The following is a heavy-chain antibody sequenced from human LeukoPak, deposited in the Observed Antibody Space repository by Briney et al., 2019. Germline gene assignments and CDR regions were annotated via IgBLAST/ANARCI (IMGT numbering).Heavy chain of an antibody. J-gene: IGHJ4*02. Sequence: ASVTVSCKASGYTFTGYYLHWVRQAPGQGLEWMGWINPHSGGTHHAQKFQGRVNMTRDTSISTAYRELSRLRSDDTAVYYCARDLAYYYDSSGYYLDYWGQGTLVTVSS. CDR3: ARDLAYYYDSSGYYLDY. D-gene: IGHD3-22*01. V-gene: IGHV1-2*02. CDR2: INPHSGGT. CDR1: GYTFTGYY.